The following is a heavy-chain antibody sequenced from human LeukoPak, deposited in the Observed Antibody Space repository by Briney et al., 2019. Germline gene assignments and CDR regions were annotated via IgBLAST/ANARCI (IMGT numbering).Heavy chain of an antibody. V-gene: IGHV1-24*01. D-gene: IGHD6-6*01. J-gene: IGHJ4*02. CDR3: ATEFLNLAARPYFDY. Sequence: GASVKVSCKVSGYTLTELSMHWVRQAPGKGLEWMGGFDPEDGETIYAQKFQGRVTMTEDTSTDTAYMELSSLRSEDTAVYYCATEFLNLAARPYFDYWGQGTLVTVSS. CDR1: GYTLTELS. CDR2: FDPEDGET.